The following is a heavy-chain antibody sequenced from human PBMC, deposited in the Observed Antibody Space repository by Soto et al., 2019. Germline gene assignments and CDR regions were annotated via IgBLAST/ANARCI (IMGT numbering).Heavy chain of an antibody. J-gene: IGHJ4*02. CDR1: GYTFTSYY. CDR3: ASSSWEQLVQFDY. D-gene: IGHD6-6*01. CDR2: INPSGGST. V-gene: IGHV1-46*03. Sequence: ASVKVSCKASGYTFTSYYMHWVRQAPGQGLEWMGIINPSGGSTSYAQKFQGRVTMTRDTSTSTVYMELSSLRSEDTAVYYCASSSWEQLVQFDYWGQGTLVTSPQ.